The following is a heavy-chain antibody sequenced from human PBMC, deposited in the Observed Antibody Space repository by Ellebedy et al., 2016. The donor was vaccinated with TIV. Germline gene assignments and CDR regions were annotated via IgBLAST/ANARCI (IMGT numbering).Heavy chain of an antibody. CDR2: MNPNSGNT. J-gene: IGHJ4*02. Sequence: ASVKVSXXASGYTFTSYDINWVRQATGQGLEWMGWMNPNSGNTGYAQKLQGRVTMTTDTSTSTAYMELRSLRSDDTAVYYCARDLRFGESLDYWGQGTLVTVSS. CDR3: ARDLRFGESLDY. D-gene: IGHD3-10*01. CDR1: GYTFTSYD. V-gene: IGHV1-8*01.